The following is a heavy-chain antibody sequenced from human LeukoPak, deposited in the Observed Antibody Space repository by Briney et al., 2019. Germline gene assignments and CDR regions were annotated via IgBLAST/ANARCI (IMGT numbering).Heavy chain of an antibody. J-gene: IGHJ1*01. Sequence: ASVKVSFKGSGYTFTYYYMHWVRQAPGQGLEWMGIINLNSGSTSYPQKFQGRVTMTRDTSTSTVYTDLSSLRSDDTAVHYCATIAASAAEYFQHWGQGTLVTVSS. CDR1: GYTFTYYY. CDR3: ATIAASAAEYFQH. V-gene: IGHV1-46*01. D-gene: IGHD6-6*01. CDR2: INLNSGST.